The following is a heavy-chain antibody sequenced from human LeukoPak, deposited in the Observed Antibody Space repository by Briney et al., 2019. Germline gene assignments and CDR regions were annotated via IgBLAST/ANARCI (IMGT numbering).Heavy chain of an antibody. CDR3: ARERGRLRFLEWFCDY. J-gene: IGHJ4*02. V-gene: IGHV1-69*05. Sequence: SSVKASCKASGGTFSSYAISWVRQAPGQGLEWMGRIIPIFGTANYAQKFQGRVTITTDESTSTAYMELSSLRSEDTAVYCCARERGRLRFLEWFCDYWGQGTLVTVSS. CDR2: IIPIFGTA. D-gene: IGHD3-3*01. CDR1: GGTFSSYA.